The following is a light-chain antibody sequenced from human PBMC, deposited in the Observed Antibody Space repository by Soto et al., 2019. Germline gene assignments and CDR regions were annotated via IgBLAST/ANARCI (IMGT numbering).Light chain of an antibody. CDR1: QSVGHMF. CDR2: DAY. Sequence: EIVLTQSPDTLSLSPGDRATLSCRASQSVGHMFLAWFQQKPGQAPRLLIFDAYRRATGIPDRFSGSGSGTNFALTISRLEPEAFALYYCHQYASSFGTFGQGTKVDIK. J-gene: IGKJ1*01. V-gene: IGKV3-20*01. CDR3: HQYASSFGT.